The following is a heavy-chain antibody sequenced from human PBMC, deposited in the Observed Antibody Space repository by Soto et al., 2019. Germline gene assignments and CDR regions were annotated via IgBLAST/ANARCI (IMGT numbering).Heavy chain of an antibody. J-gene: IGHJ4*02. CDR1: GYTFTSYG. Sequence: QVQLVKSGPEVMKPGAQGKVSCKASGYTFTSYGTNGVRQAPEKGFEWMGWISANSGNTHYAQKLQGRVTMTTDTSTSTAYMELRSLRSDDTAVYYCARVQSGYDFAYWGQGTLVTVSS. CDR3: ARVQSGYDFAY. D-gene: IGHD5-12*01. V-gene: IGHV1-18*01. CDR2: ISANSGNT.